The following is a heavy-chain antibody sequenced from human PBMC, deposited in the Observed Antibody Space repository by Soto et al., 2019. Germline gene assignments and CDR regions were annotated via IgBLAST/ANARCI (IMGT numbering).Heavy chain of an antibody. CDR3: AKNSKYSSTLGNFDY. CDR1: GFTFSSYA. Sequence: EVQLLESGGGLVQPGGSLRLSCAASGFTFSSYAMSWVRQAPGKRLEWVSAISGSGGSTYYADSVKGRFTISRDNSKNTLYLQMNSLRAEDTAVYYCAKNSKYSSTLGNFDYWGQGTLVTVSS. CDR2: ISGSGGST. D-gene: IGHD6-13*01. V-gene: IGHV3-23*01. J-gene: IGHJ4*02.